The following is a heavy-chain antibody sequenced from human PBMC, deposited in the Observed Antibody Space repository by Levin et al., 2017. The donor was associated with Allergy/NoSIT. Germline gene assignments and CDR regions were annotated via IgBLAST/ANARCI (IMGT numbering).Heavy chain of an antibody. V-gene: IGHV3-33*01. CDR3: ARDLIVEGSYVGVFDL. J-gene: IGHJ3*01. D-gene: IGHD2-21*01. CDR1: GFSLRNYG. CDR2: MWKEGTNV. Sequence: GGSLRLSCVASGFSLRNYGMHWVRQAPGKGPEWLAVMWKEGTNVAYPDSVRGRFIISRDNSRNTVFLQMNSLRDEDTAVYFCARDLIVEGSYVGVFDLWGQGTMVTVS.